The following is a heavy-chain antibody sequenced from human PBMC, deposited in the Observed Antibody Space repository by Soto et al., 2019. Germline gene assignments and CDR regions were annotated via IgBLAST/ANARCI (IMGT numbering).Heavy chain of an antibody. V-gene: IGHV1-24*01. CDR2: FDPEDGET. J-gene: IGHJ6*02. D-gene: IGHD4-17*01. CDR1: GYTFTSYY. CDR3: ATSVTTNYYGMDV. Sequence: ASVKVSSKASGYTFTSYYMHWVRQAPGQGLEWMGGFDPEDGETIYAQKFQGRVTMTEDTSTDTAYMELSSLRSEDTAVHYCATSVTTNYYGMDVWGQGTTVTVSS.